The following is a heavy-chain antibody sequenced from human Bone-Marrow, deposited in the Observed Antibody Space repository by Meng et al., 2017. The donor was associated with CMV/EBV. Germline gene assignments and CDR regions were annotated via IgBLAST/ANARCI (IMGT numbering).Heavy chain of an antibody. Sequence: GGSLRLSCAASGFTFDDYAMHWVRQAPGKGLEWVSGISWNSGSIGYADSVKGRFTISRDNAKNSLYLQMNSLRAEDTAVYYCAREGWGYLNYWGQGTLVTVSS. CDR1: GFTFDDYA. V-gene: IGHV3-9*01. J-gene: IGHJ4*02. D-gene: IGHD2-15*01. CDR2: ISWNSGSI. CDR3: AREGWGYLNY.